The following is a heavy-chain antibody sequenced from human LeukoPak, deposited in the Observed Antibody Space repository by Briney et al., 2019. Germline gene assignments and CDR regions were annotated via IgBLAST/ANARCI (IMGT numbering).Heavy chain of an antibody. CDR2: ISGSGGST. CDR3: AKEPYSSGWNWFDP. V-gene: IGHV3-23*01. CDR1: GFTFSNYA. D-gene: IGHD6-19*01. Sequence: GGSLRLSCAASGFTFSNYAMSWVRQAPGKGLEWVSVISGSGGSTYYADSVKGRFTISRDNSKNTLYLQMNSLRAEDTALYYCAKEPYSSGWNWFDPGGQGTLVTGSS. J-gene: IGHJ5*02.